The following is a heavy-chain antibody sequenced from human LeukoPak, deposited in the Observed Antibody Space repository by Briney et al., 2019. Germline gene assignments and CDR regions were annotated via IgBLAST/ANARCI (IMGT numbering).Heavy chain of an antibody. CDR2: FDPEDGET. CDR3: ATANALLANPFDY. CDR1: GYTLTELS. V-gene: IGHV1-24*01. J-gene: IGHJ4*02. D-gene: IGHD2-15*01. Sequence: ASVKVSCKVSGYTLTELSMHWVRQAPGKGLEWMGGFDPEDGETIYAQRFQGRVTMTEDTSTDTAYMELSSLRSEDTAVYYCATANALLANPFDYWGQGTLVTVSS.